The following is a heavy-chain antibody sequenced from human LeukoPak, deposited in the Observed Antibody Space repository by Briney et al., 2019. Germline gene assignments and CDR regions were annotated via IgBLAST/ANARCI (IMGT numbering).Heavy chain of an antibody. D-gene: IGHD7-27*01. V-gene: IGHV3-53*01. CDR2: IYSGGST. CDR3: ARGLTGGLDF. Sequence: PGGSLRLSCAASGFTVSSNYMSWVRQAPGKGLEWVSVIYSGGSTYYADSVKGRFTISRENAKKSLYLQMHSLRAGDSAVYYCARGLTGGLDFRGQGTLVTVSS. CDR1: GFTVSSNY. J-gene: IGHJ4*02.